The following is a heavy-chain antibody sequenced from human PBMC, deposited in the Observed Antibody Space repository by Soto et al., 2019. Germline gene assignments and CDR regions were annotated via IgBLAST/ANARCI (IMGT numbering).Heavy chain of an antibody. CDR1: GFTFSGST. D-gene: IGHD3-9*01. J-gene: IGHJ4*02. Sequence: GGLRLSCAASGFTFSGSTMYWVRQASGKGLEWVGRIRSKANNYATAYAASVKGRFTISRDDSKNTAYLQMNSLKTEDTAVYYCTRSTYDIYDYWGRGTLVTVSS. CDR3: TRSTYDIYDY. V-gene: IGHV3-73*01. CDR2: IRSKANNYAT.